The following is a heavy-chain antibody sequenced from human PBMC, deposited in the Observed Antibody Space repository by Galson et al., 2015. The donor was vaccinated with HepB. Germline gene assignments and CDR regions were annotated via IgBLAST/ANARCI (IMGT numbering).Heavy chain of an antibody. J-gene: IGHJ3*02. V-gene: IGHV1-18*01. D-gene: IGHD3-10*01. CDR2: ISAYNGNT. CDR1: GYTFTSYG. Sequence: SVKVSCKASGYTFTSYGISWVRQAPGQGLEWMGWISAYNGNTNYAQKLQGRVTMTTDTSTSTAYMELRSLRSDDTAVYYCAREEMVRGVIPTAFDIWGQGTMVTVSS. CDR3: AREEMVRGVIPTAFDI.